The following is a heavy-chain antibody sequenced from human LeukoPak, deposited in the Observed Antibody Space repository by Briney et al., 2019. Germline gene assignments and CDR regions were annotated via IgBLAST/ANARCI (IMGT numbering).Heavy chain of an antibody. Sequence: ASVKVSCKASGYTFTSYGISWVRQAPGQGLEWMGWISAYNGNTNYAQMLQGRVTMTTDTSTSTAYMELRSLRSEDTAVYYCAAHLEMATIIDAFDIWGQGTMVTVSS. CDR3: AAHLEMATIIDAFDI. D-gene: IGHD5-24*01. J-gene: IGHJ3*02. CDR1: GYTFTSYG. CDR2: ISAYNGNT. V-gene: IGHV1-18*01.